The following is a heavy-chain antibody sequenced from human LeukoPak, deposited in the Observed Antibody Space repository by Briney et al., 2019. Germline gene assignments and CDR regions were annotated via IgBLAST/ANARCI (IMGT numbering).Heavy chain of an antibody. J-gene: IGHJ5*02. V-gene: IGHV4-30-4*01. CDR2: IYYSGST. Sequence: PSQTLSLTCTVSGGSISSGDYYWSWIRQPPGKGLEWIGFIYYSGSTYYNPSLKSRATISVDTSKNQFSLKLSSVTAADTAVYYCARGIIEYSSSLGWFDPWGQGTLVTVSS. CDR3: ARGIIEYSSSLGWFDP. CDR1: GGSISSGDYY. D-gene: IGHD6-6*01.